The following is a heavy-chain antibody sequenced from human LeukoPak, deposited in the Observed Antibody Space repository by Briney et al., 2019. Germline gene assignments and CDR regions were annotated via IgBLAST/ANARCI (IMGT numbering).Heavy chain of an antibody. CDR3: ARDSSGDLDY. D-gene: IGHD3-22*01. CDR1: GGSISSGGYY. Sequence: SQTLSLTCTVSGGSISSGGYYWSWIRQHPGKGLEWIGYIYYSGSTYYNPSLKSRVTISVDTSKNQFSLKLSSVTAADTAVYYCARDSSGDLDYWGQGTLVTVSS. CDR2: IYYSGST. J-gene: IGHJ4*02. V-gene: IGHV4-31*03.